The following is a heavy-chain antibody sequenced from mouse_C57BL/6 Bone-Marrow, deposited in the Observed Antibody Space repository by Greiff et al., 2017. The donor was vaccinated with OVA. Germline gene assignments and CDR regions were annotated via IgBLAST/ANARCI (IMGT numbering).Heavy chain of an antibody. J-gene: IGHJ4*01. Sequence: EVKVEESGGGLVQPGGSMKLSCAASGFTFSSYAMSWVRQTPEKRLEWVATISAGGSYTNYTDNVKGRFTISRDNAKNKLYLQMSHLKSEDTAMYYCARDSYDGYYYAMDYWGQGTSVTVSS. CDR2: ISAGGSYT. V-gene: IGHV5-4*01. CDR1: GFTFSSYA. D-gene: IGHD2-3*01. CDR3: ARDSYDGYYYAMDY.